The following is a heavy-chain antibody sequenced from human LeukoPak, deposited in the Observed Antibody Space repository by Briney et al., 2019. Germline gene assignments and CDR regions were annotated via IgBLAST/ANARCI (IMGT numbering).Heavy chain of an antibody. V-gene: IGHV3-23*01. D-gene: IGHD3-9*01. CDR2: ISGSGGST. CDR3: AKDGIRDFDWLLSTY. J-gene: IGHJ4*02. Sequence: QPGGSLRLSCAASGFTFSSYAMSWVRQAPGKGLEWVSAISGSGGSTYYADSVKGRFTISRDNSKNTLYLQMNSLRAEDTAVYYRAKDGIRDFDWLLSTYWGQGTLVTVSS. CDR1: GFTFSSYA.